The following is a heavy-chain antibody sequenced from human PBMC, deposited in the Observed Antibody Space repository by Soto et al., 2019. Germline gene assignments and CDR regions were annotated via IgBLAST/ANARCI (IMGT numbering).Heavy chain of an antibody. V-gene: IGHV3-30-3*01. J-gene: IGHJ5*02. CDR3: ARASLDSSGYEA. D-gene: IGHD3-22*01. CDR2: ISYDGSNK. Sequence: QVQLVESGGGVVQPGRSLRLSCAASGFTFSSYAMHWVRQAPGKGLEWVAVISYDGSNKYYADSVKGRFTISRDNSKNTLYLQMNSLRAEDTAVDYCARASLDSSGYEAWGQGTLVTVSS. CDR1: GFTFSSYA.